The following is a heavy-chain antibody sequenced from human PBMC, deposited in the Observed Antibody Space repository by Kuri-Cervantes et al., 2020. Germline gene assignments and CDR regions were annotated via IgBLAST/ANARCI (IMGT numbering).Heavy chain of an antibody. CDR2: INPSGGGT. V-gene: IGHV1-46*01. Sequence: ASVKVSCQASVYTFTSYYMHWVRQAPGQGLEWMGIINPSGGGTSYAQKLQGRVTLTRDTSTSTVYTELSSLRSEDTAVYYCARGDGEMATIGVDDWGQGTLVTVSS. D-gene: IGHD5-24*01. CDR3: ARGDGEMATIGVDD. CDR1: VYTFTSYY. J-gene: IGHJ4*02.